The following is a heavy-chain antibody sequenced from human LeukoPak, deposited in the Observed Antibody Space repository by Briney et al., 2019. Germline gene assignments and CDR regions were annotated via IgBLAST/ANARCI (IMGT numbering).Heavy chain of an antibody. V-gene: IGHV3-30*18. CDR1: GLTFSSYG. CDR3: AKDSFSGYSYGEGFDY. D-gene: IGHD5-18*01. J-gene: IGHJ4*02. CDR2: ISYDGSNK. Sequence: GGSLRLSCAAPGLTFSSYGMHWVRQAPGKGLEWVAVISYDGSNKYYADSVKGRFTISRDNSKNTLYLQMNSLRAEDTAVYYCAKDSFSGYSYGEGFDYWGQGTLVTVSS.